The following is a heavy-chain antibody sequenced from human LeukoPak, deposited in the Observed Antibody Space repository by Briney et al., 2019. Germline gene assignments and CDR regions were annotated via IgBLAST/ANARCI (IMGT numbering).Heavy chain of an antibody. CDR1: GFTFSDYY. D-gene: IGHD1-1*01. Sequence: GGSLRLSCAASGFTFSDYYMNWVRQAPGKGLECVSSISGGGTTIFYADSVKGRFTVSRDNAKNSLYLQMSSLRDEDTAVYYCARDPISPQLEETAWGKGTTVIVSS. CDR3: ARDPISPQLEETA. J-gene: IGHJ6*04. CDR2: ISGGGTTI. V-gene: IGHV3-11*01.